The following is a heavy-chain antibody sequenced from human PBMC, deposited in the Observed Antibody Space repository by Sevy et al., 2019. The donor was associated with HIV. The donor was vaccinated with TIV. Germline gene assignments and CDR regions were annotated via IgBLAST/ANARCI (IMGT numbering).Heavy chain of an antibody. CDR3: AREPISGRYYGMDV. CDR1: GGSISSNY. Sequence: SETLSLTCTVSGGSISSNYWNWIQQPPGKGLEWIGYIYYTGSTNYNPSLKSRVTISVDTSKNQFSLKLSSVTAADTAVYYCAREPISGRYYGMDVWGQGTTVTVSS. J-gene: IGHJ6*02. D-gene: IGHD6-19*01. V-gene: IGHV4-59*01. CDR2: IYYTGST.